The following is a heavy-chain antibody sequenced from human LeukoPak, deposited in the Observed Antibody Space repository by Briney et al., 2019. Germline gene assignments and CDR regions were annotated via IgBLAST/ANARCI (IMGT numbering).Heavy chain of an antibody. Sequence: GGSLRLSCAASGFTLRDFWISWVRQAPGKGVEWVANIQQNGIEKYSVEGRFTISRDNVNSLLYLRMNSRRDDAMAMFYCARGRGGKDLWGQGTLVTVSS. V-gene: IGHV3-7*03. CDR1: GFTLRDFW. J-gene: IGHJ5*02. D-gene: IGHD3-10*01. CDR3: ARGRGGKDL. CDR2: IQQNGIEK.